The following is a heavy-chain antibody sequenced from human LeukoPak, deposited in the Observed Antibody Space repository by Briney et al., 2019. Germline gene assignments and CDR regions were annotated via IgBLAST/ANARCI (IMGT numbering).Heavy chain of an antibody. CDR3: ARFVPYYYDSSGYYYFDY. Sequence: SETLSLTCAVYGGSFSGYYWSWIRQPPGKGLAWIGEINHSGSTNYNPSLKSRVTISVDTSKNQFSLKLSSVTAADTAVYYCARFVPYYYDSSGYYYFDYWGQGTLVTVSS. V-gene: IGHV4-34*01. D-gene: IGHD3-22*01. CDR2: INHSGST. CDR1: GGSFSGYY. J-gene: IGHJ4*02.